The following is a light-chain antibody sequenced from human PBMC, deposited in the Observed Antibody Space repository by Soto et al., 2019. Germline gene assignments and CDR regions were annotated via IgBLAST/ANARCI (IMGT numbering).Light chain of an antibody. CDR3: QQSXNWPLT. J-gene: IGKJ4*01. V-gene: IGKV3-11*01. CDR2: DAS. Sequence: EFVVTQSPATLSLSPGERATLSCRASQSVSSYLAWYQQKPGQAPRLLIYDASNRATGIPARFSGSGSGTDFTLTISSLEPEXFAVYYCQQSXNWPLTFGGXTKVDIK. CDR1: QSVSSY.